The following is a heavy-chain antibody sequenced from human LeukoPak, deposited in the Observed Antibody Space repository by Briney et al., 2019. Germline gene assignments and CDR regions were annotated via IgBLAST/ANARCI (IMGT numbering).Heavy chain of an antibody. CDR3: AITYYDFWSGYYSDTEFDY. CDR2: IYPGDSDT. CDR1: GYSFTSYW. D-gene: IGHD3-3*01. Sequence: GESLKISCKGSGYSFTSYWIGWVRQMPGKGLEWMGIIYPGDSDTRYSPTFQGQVTISADKSISTAYLQWSSLKASDTAMYYRAITYYDFWSGYYSDTEFDYWGQGTLVTVSS. V-gene: IGHV5-51*01. J-gene: IGHJ4*02.